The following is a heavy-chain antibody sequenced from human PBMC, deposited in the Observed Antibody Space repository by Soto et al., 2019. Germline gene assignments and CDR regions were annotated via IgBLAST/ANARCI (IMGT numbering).Heavy chain of an antibody. J-gene: IGHJ6*02. Sequence: SVKVSCKASGCTFSSYAISWVRQAPGQGLEWMGGIIPIFGTANYAQKFQGRVTITADKSTSTAYMELSSLRSEDTAVYYCARGLEVAGTTVLSYFCFYGIDVWGQGTTVTVSS. V-gene: IGHV1-69*06. CDR2: IIPIFGTA. D-gene: IGHD6-19*01. CDR3: ARGLEVAGTTVLSYFCFYGIDV. CDR1: GCTFSSYA.